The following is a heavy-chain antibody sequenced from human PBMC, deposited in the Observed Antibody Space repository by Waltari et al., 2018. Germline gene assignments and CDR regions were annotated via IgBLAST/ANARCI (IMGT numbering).Heavy chain of an antibody. CDR2: IYYSGST. V-gene: IGHV4-39*01. CDR3: ARHDLYKSRKFDP. D-gene: IGHD1-20*01. J-gene: IGHJ5*02. Sequence: QLQLQESGPGLVKPSATLSLTCTVSGASIRSNSYYWGWVRQPPGKGLDWIGSIYYSGSTDYNPALKRRVPISVDTSKNQFSLTLSSVTAADTAVYYCARHDLYKSRKFDPWGQGTLVTVSS. CDR1: GASIRSNSYY.